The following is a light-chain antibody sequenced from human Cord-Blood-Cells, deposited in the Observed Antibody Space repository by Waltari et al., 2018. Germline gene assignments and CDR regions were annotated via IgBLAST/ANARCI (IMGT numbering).Light chain of an antibody. CDR3: SSYTSSSTNYV. CDR2: DVR. CDR1: SRAVGGDTY. V-gene: IGLV2-14*01. Sequence: QSALTQPASVSGSPGPSITISSTATSRAVGGDTYVPCYQQHPGKAPKLMIYDVRNRPSGVSNRCSGSKSGNTPSLTISGPQAEDEADYYCSSYTSSSTNYVFGTGTKVTVL. J-gene: IGLJ1*01.